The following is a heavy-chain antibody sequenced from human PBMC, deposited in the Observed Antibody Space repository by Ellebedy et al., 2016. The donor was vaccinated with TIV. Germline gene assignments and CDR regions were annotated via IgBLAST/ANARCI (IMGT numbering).Heavy chain of an antibody. CDR2: IYSGGST. V-gene: IGHV3-23*03. CDR3: AKIAVAGMKGYYFDY. CDR1: GFTFSSYA. Sequence: GGSLRLSXAASGFTFSSYAMSWVRQAPGKGLEWVSVIYSGGSTYYADSVKGRFTISRDNSKNTLYLQMNSLRAEDTAVYYCAKIAVAGMKGYYFDYWGQGTLVTVSS. J-gene: IGHJ4*02. D-gene: IGHD6-19*01.